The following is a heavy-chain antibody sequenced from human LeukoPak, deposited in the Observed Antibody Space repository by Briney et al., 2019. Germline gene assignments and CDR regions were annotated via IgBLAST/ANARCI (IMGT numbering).Heavy chain of an antibody. J-gene: IGHJ4*02. CDR1: GGSFSGYY. V-gene: IGHV4-34*01. Sequence: SETLSLTCAVYGGSFSGYYWSWIRQPPGKGLEWIGEINHSGSTNYNPSLKSRATISVDTSKNQFSLKLSSVTAADTAVYYCVRRGYFDYWGQGTLVTVSS. D-gene: IGHD3-16*01. CDR3: VRRGYFDY. CDR2: INHSGST.